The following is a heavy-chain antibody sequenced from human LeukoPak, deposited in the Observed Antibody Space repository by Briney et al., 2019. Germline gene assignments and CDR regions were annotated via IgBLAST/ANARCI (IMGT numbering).Heavy chain of an antibody. CDR1: GFTFSSYG. CDR2: IWYDGSNK. CDR3: ARQYYDYVWGSYRSPPDY. Sequence: GGSLRLSCAASGFTFSSYGMHWVRQAPGKGLEWVAVIWYDGSNKYYADSVKGRFTISRDNAKNSPYLQMNSLRAEDTAVYYCARQYYDYVWGSYRSPPDYWGQGTLVTVSS. J-gene: IGHJ4*02. V-gene: IGHV3-33*01. D-gene: IGHD3-16*02.